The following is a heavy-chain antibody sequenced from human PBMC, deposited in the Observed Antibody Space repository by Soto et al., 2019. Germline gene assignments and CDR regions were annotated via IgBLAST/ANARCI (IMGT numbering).Heavy chain of an antibody. CDR2: ISDSGGST. CDR1: GFTFSSYA. V-gene: IGHV3-23*01. J-gene: IGHJ3*02. CDR3: AKDFTTAGAFDI. Sequence: PGGSLRLSCAASGFTFSSYAMSWVRKAPGKGLEWVSGISDSGGSTYYADSVKGRFTISRDNSENTLYLQMNSLRAEDTAVYYCAKDFTTAGAFDIWGQGTMVTVSS.